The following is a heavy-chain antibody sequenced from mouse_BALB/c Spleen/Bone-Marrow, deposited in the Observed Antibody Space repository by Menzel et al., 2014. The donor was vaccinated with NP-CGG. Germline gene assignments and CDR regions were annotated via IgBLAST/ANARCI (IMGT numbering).Heavy chain of an antibody. J-gene: IGHJ4*01. CDR1: GFDFSRYW. Sequence: EVQLVESGGGLVQPGGSLKLSCAASGFDFSRYWMSWVRQAPGKGLEWIGEINPDSSTINYTPSLKGKFIISRDNAKNTLYLQISKVRSEDTALYYCARPRGNYAMDYWGQGTSGTVSS. CDR3: ARPRGNYAMDY. CDR2: INPDSSTI. V-gene: IGHV4-1*02.